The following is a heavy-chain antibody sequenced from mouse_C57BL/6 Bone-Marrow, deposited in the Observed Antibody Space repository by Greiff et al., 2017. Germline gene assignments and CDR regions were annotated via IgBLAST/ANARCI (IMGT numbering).Heavy chain of an antibody. CDR3: TRGYYSNYDYFDY. CDR2: ISSGGDYI. Sequence: EVKLVESGGGLVQPGGSLKLSCAASGFTFSSYAMSWVRQTPEKRLEWVAYISSGGDYIYYADTVKGRFTISRDNDRNTLYLQMSSLKSEDTAMYYCTRGYYSNYDYFDYWGQGTTLTVSS. J-gene: IGHJ2*01. CDR1: GFTFSSYA. D-gene: IGHD2-5*01. V-gene: IGHV5-9-1*02.